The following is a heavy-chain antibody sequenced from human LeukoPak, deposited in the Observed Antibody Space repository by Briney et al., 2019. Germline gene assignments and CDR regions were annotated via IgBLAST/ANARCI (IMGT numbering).Heavy chain of an antibody. D-gene: IGHD5-18*01. J-gene: IGHJ4*02. V-gene: IGHV4-34*01. CDR3: ARRGLQLWFLDY. Sequence: SETLSLTCAVYGRSFSGYYWTWIRQTPGKGLEWIGEINHSGITDYNPSLRSRVTISVDTSKNQFSLKLSSVTAADTAVYYCARRGLQLWFLDYWGQGTLVTVSS. CDR1: GRSFSGYY. CDR2: INHSGIT.